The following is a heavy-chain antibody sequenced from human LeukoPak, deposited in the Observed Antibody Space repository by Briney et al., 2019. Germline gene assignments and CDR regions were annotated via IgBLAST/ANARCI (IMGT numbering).Heavy chain of an antibody. D-gene: IGHD4-23*01. J-gene: IGHJ4*02. CDR2: SISGTRFT. CDR3: ARANGGNMWRGHYFDC. CDR1: EFTFSRYR. Sequence: GGSLRLSCAASEFTFSRYRMNWVRQAPGAGLEWVASSISGTRFTFYADSVKGRFTISRDNAKNSLYLQMNSLRVEDTAVYYCARANGGNMWRGHYFDCWGQGTLVTVSS. V-gene: IGHV3-21*01.